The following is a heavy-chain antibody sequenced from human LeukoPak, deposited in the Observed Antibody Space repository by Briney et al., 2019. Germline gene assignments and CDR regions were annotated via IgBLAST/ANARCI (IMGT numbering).Heavy chain of an antibody. CDR3: ARSLPSYMGVWVQKYYFDY. CDR1: GYTFTSYA. D-gene: IGHD3-16*01. V-gene: IGHV7-4-1*02. CDR2: INTNTGNP. J-gene: IGHJ4*02. Sequence: ASVKVSCKASGYTFTSYAMNWLRQDPGPRLEWMGWINTNTGNPTYAQGFTGRFVFSLDTSVSTAYLQISSLKAEDTAVYYCARSLPSYMGVWVQKYYFDYWGQGTLVTVSS.